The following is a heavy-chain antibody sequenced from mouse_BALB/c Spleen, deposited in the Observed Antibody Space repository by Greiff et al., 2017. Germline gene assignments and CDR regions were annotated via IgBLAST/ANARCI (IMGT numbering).Heavy chain of an antibody. Sequence: QVQLQQSGPGLVAPSQSLSITCTVSGFSLTSYGVHWVRQPPGKGLEWLGVIWAGGSTNYNSALMSRLSISKDNSKSQVFLKMNSLQTDDTAMYYCAREGYGSSYYYAMDYWGQGTSVTVSS. D-gene: IGHD1-1*01. V-gene: IGHV2-9*02. J-gene: IGHJ4*01. CDR2: IWAGGST. CDR1: GFSLTSYG. CDR3: AREGYGSSYYYAMDY.